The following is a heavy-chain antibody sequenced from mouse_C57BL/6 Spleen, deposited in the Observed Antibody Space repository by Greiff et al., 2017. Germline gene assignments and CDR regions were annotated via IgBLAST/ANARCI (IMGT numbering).Heavy chain of an antibody. CDR1: GYTFTSYW. D-gene: IGHD4-1*02. V-gene: IGHV1-50*01. CDR2: IDPSDSYT. J-gene: IGHJ4*01. CDR3: ARPNWSYAMDY. Sequence: QQSCKASGYTFTSYWMQWVKQRPGQGLEWIGAIDPSDSYTNYNQKFKGKATLTVDTSSTTAYMQLSSLTSEDSAGYYCARPNWSYAMDYWGQGTSVTVSS.